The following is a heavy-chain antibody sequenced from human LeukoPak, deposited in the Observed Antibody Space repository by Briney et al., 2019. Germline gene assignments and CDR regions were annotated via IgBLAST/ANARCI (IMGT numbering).Heavy chain of an antibody. CDR3: EREEGGGYGVDY. CDR1: GGTFSSYA. J-gene: IGHJ4*02. V-gene: IGHV1-69*06. D-gene: IGHD6-19*01. Sequence: GASVKLSCKSSGGTFSSYAISWVRQAPGQGLEWMGGIIPIFGTANYAQKLQGRVTITADKSTSTAYMELSSLRSEDAAVYYCEREEGGGYGVDYWGQGTLVTVSS. CDR2: IIPIFGTA.